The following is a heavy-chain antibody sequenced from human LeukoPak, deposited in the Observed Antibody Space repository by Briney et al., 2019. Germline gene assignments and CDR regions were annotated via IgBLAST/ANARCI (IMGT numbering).Heavy chain of an antibody. CDR2: ISGSGGST. J-gene: IGHJ3*01. CDR1: GFTFSSYA. Sequence: HPGGSLRLSCAASGFTFSSYATSWVRQAPGKGLQWVSTISGSGGSTYSADSVKGRFTISRDNAKNSLYLQMNNLRAEDTAVYYCASKGGSFTISGVVYNDAFALWGQGTMVTVSA. V-gene: IGHV3-23*01. D-gene: IGHD3-3*01. CDR3: ASKGGSFTISGVVYNDAFAL.